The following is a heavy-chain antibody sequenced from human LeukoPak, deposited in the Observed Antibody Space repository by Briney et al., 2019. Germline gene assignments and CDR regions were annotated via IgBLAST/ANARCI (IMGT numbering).Heavy chain of an antibody. CDR3: AKDLNMGYCSSTSCYPEGVFDY. CDR1: GFTFSSYA. CDR2: ISGSGGST. Sequence: GGTLRLSCAASGFTFSSYAMSWVRQAPGKGLEWVSAISGSGGSTYYADSVKGRFTISRDNSKNTLYLQMNSLRAEDTAVYYCAKDLNMGYCSSTSCYPEGVFDYWGQGTLVTVSS. J-gene: IGHJ4*02. V-gene: IGHV3-23*01. D-gene: IGHD2-2*01.